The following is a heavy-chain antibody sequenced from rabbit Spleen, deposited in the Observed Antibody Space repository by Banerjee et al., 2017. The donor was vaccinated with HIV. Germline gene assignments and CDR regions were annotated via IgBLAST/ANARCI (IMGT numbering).Heavy chain of an antibody. CDR3: ARGGITNIVWGNYFSL. V-gene: IGHV1S40*01. D-gene: IGHD5-1*01. Sequence: QSLEESGGDLVKPGASLTLTCTASGFSFSSSYWICWVRQAPGKGLEWIACIYSTSSASTYYASWAKGRFTISKTSSTTVTLQMTSLTAADTATYFCARGGITNIVWGNYFSLWGQGTLVTVS. CDR2: IYSTSSAST. J-gene: IGHJ4*01. CDR1: GFSFSSSYW.